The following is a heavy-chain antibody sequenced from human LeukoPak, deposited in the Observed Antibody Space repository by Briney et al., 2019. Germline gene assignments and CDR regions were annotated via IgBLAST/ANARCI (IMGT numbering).Heavy chain of an antibody. V-gene: IGHV3-30*19. CDR3: ARDFFPIVDSSWYEIGY. Sequence: GGSLRLSCAASGFSFSSYGMHWVRRAPGKGLEWEACIKYDGSNKYYADSVKGRFTVSRDNSKDTIYLQMDSLRSEDTAVYYCARDFFPIVDSSWYEIGYWGQGTLVTVSS. J-gene: IGHJ4*02. D-gene: IGHD6-13*01. CDR2: IKYDGSNK. CDR1: GFSFSSYG.